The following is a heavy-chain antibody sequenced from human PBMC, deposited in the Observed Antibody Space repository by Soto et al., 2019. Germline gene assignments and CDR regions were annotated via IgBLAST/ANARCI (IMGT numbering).Heavy chain of an antibody. Sequence: GGSLRLSCAASGFTFTTYGMHWVRQAAGKGLELVGLISSDATSKYDGYSMKGRLTIPRHNPKIPQHLQYNRLIGEDAAVYYCAAHTGRDWNHFDSWGQGTLVTVSS. J-gene: IGHJ4*02. V-gene: IGHV3-30*03. CDR1: GFTFTTYG. CDR3: AAHTGRDWNHFDS. CDR2: ISSDATSK. D-gene: IGHD1-1*01.